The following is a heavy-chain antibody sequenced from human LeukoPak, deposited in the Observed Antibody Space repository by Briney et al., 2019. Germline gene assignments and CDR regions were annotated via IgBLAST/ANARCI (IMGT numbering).Heavy chain of an antibody. V-gene: IGHV1-18*01. CDR1: GYTFTSYG. J-gene: IGHJ4*02. CDR3: ARPNTDAAGYYFDY. Sequence: ASLKVSCKASGYTFTSYGVSWVRQAPGQGLEWMGWINTYGGGTNYARNLQGRVTVTTDTSTTTVYMELRSLRSDDTAVYYCARPNTDAAGYYFDYWGEGTLVTVSS. D-gene: IGHD6-13*01. CDR2: INTYGGGT.